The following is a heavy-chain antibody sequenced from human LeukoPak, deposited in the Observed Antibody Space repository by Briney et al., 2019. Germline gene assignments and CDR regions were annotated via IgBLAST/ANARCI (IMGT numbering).Heavy chain of an antibody. CDR1: GGSVSSGDYY. CDR2: VYHSGET. J-gene: IGHJ4*02. Sequence: PSETLSLTCTVSGGSVSSGDYYWSWIRQPPGKGLEWIGSVYHSGETYYNPSLNSRVTISVDRSKNQVSLNLNSVTAADTAVYYCARDAPFFGSSNWGQGTLVTVSS. D-gene: IGHD6-13*01. CDR3: ARDAPFFGSSN. V-gene: IGHV4-30-2*01.